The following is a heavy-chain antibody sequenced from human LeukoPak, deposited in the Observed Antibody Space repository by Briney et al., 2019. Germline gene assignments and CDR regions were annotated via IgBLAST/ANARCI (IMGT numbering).Heavy chain of an antibody. CDR3: ARELAADFHFDY. Sequence: ASVKVSCKASGYTFTSYDINWVRQATGQGLEWMEWMNPNSGNTGYAQKFQGRVTMARNTSISTAYMELSSLRSEDTAVYYCARELAADFHFDYWGQGTLVTVSS. D-gene: IGHD1-1*01. CDR1: GYTFTSYD. CDR2: MNPNSGNT. J-gene: IGHJ4*02. V-gene: IGHV1-8*01.